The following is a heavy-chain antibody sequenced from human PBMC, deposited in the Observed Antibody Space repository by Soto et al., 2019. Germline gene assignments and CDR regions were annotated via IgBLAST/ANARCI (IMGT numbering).Heavy chain of an antibody. D-gene: IGHD4-17*01. V-gene: IGHV1-8*01. CDR1: GYTFTSYD. CDR3: AVHGAGYADSPGGSIYV. Sequence: ASVKVSCKASGYTFTSYDINWVRQATGQGLEWMGWMNPNSGNTGYAQKFQGRVTMTRNTSISTAYMELSSLRSEDTAVYNSAVHGAGYADSPGGSIYVWGQETTVTVSS. CDR2: MNPNSGNT. J-gene: IGHJ6*02.